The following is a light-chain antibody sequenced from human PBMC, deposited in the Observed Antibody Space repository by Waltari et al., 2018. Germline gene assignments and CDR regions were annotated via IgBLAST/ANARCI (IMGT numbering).Light chain of an antibody. Sequence: QSALTQHASVSGSPGQSITISCPGTSSDVGGYNYVSWYQQHPGKAPKLMIYDVSNRPSGVSNRFSGSKSGNTASLTISGLQAEDEADYYCSSYTSSSTYVFGTGTKVTVL. CDR3: SSYTSSSTYV. CDR2: DVS. J-gene: IGLJ1*01. V-gene: IGLV2-14*03. CDR1: SSDVGGYNY.